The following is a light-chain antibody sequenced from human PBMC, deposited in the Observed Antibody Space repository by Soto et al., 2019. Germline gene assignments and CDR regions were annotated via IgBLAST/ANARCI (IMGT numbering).Light chain of an antibody. CDR3: QQSHSLPWT. CDR1: QSVSIY. Sequence: IQLTPSPSSLSVSVGDIVTITCRASQSVSIYLNWYQQKPGRSPNLLIYATSNLQSGVPSRFSASGSGTDFTLTISGLQPEAFAIYYCQQSHSLPWTFGQGTKVDIK. V-gene: IGKV1-39*01. CDR2: ATS. J-gene: IGKJ1*01.